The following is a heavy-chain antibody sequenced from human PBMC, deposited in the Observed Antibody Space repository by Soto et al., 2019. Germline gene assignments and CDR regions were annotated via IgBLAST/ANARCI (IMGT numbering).Heavy chain of an antibody. V-gene: IGHV4-34*01. J-gene: IGHJ4*02. CDR3: AIFGVNKLDY. CDR2: INHSGST. CDR1: GGSFSGYY. D-gene: IGHD3-3*01. Sequence: SETLSLTCAVYGGSFSGYYWSWIRQPPGKGLEWIGEINHSGSTNYNPSLKSRVTISVDTSKNQFSLKLSSVTAADTAVYYCAIFGVNKLDYWGQGTLVTVSS.